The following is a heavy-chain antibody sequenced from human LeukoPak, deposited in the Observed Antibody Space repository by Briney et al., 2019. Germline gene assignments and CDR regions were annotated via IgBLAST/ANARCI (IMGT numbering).Heavy chain of an antibody. CDR3: ARDRSIAAAGTVRSGMDV. CDR1: GGTFSSYA. V-gene: IGHV1-69*13. D-gene: IGHD6-13*01. J-gene: IGHJ6*02. CDR2: IIPIFGTA. Sequence: SVKVSCKASGGTFSSYAISWVRQAPGQGLEWMGGIIPIFGTANYAQKFQGRVTITADESTSTAYMELSSLRSEDTAVYYCARDRSIAAAGTVRSGMDVWGQGTTVTVSS.